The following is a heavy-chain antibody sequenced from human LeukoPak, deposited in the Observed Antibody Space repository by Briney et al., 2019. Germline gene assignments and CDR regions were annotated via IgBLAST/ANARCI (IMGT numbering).Heavy chain of an antibody. CDR1: GFTFSSYW. V-gene: IGHV3-7*01. CDR3: ARDFYYYGSGKYFSVDVFDI. D-gene: IGHD3-10*01. J-gene: IGHJ3*02. Sequence: PGGSLRLSCAASGFTFSSYWMSWVRQAPGKGLEWVANIKQDGSEKYYVDSVKGRFTISRDNAKNSLHLQLNSLRAEDTAVYYCARDFYYYGSGKYFSVDVFDIWGQGTMVTVSS. CDR2: IKQDGSEK.